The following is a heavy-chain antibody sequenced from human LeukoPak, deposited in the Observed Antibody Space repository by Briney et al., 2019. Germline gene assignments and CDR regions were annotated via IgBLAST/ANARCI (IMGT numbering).Heavy chain of an antibody. J-gene: IGHJ4*02. CDR1: GFTFSSYS. CDR3: ARVSSPRDSSGPNGDY. Sequence: GGSLRLSCAASGFTFSSYSMYWVRQAPGKGLEWVSSISSSSSYIYYADSVKGRFTISRDNAKNSLYLEMNSLRAEDTAVYYCARVSSPRDSSGPNGDYWGQGTLVTVSS. D-gene: IGHD3-22*01. CDR2: ISSSSSYI. V-gene: IGHV3-21*01.